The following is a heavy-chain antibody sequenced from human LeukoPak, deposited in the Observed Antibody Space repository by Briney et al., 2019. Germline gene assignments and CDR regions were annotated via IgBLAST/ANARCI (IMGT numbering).Heavy chain of an antibody. V-gene: IGHV3-30*18. CDR2: ISCDGSNK. CDR3: AKERDSSGWYYFDY. Sequence: GGSLRLSCAASGFTFSSYGMHWVRQAPGKGLEWVAVISCDGSNKYYADSVKGRFTISRDNSKNTLYLQMNSLRAEDTAVYYCAKERDSSGWYYFDYWGQGTLVTVSS. D-gene: IGHD6-19*01. CDR1: GFTFSSYG. J-gene: IGHJ4*02.